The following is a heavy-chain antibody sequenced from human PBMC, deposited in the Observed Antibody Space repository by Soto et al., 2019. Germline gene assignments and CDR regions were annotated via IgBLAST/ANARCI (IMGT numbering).Heavy chain of an antibody. CDR2: ISGSGGST. Sequence: GSLRLSCAASGFTFSSYAMSWVRQAPGKGLEWVSAISGSGGSTYYADSVKGRFTISRDNSENTLYLQMNSLRAEDTAVYYCARDSSGWSWGAFDIWGQGTMVTVSS. CDR1: GFTFSSYA. D-gene: IGHD6-19*01. J-gene: IGHJ3*02. V-gene: IGHV3-23*01. CDR3: ARDSSGWSWGAFDI.